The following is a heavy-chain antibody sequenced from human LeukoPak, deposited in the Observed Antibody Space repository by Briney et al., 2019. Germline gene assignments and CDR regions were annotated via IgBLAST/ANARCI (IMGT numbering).Heavy chain of an antibody. V-gene: IGHV2-5*02. J-gene: IGHJ4*02. Sequence: SGPTLVKPTQTLTLTCTFSGFSLSTSGVGVGWIRQPPGKALEWLALIYWDDDKRYSPSLKSRLNITKDTTKNQVVLTMTNMDPVDTATYYCAHKPYYYDSSGYYYVVFDYWGQGTLVTVSS. D-gene: IGHD3-22*01. CDR1: GFSLSTSGVG. CDR3: AHKPYYYDSSGYYYVVFDY. CDR2: IYWDDDK.